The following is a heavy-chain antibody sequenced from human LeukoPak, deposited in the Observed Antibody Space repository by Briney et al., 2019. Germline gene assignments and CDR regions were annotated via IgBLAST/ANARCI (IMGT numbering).Heavy chain of an antibody. CDR1: GGSISSSSYY. D-gene: IGHD3-22*01. Sequence: SETLSLTCTVSGGSISSSSYYWGWIRQPPGKGLEWVGSIFYSGSTYYNPSLKSRVTISVDTSKNQFSLKLSSVTAADTAVYFCARGPYSYDSSGAFDIWGQGTMVTVSS. CDR2: IFYSGST. CDR3: ARGPYSYDSSGAFDI. V-gene: IGHV4-39*07. J-gene: IGHJ3*02.